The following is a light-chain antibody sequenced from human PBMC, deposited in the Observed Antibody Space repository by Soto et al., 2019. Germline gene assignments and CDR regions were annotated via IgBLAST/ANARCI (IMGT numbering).Light chain of an antibody. CDR3: QHYNSYSEA. Sequence: DIQMTPSPSTLSGSVVDRVTITCRASQTISSWLAWYQQKPGKAPKLLIYKASTLKSGVPSRFGGSGSGTEFTLTISSLQPDDFATYYCQHYNSYSEAFGQGTKVEI. J-gene: IGKJ1*01. V-gene: IGKV1-5*03. CDR1: QTISSW. CDR2: KAS.